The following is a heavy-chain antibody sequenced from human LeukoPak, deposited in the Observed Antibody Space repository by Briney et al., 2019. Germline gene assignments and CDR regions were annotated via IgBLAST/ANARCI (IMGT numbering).Heavy chain of an antibody. J-gene: IGHJ3*02. CDR3: ARDLQRHDAFDI. CDR2: VSYSGAT. Sequence: SETLSLTCSVSGDTISSHYWSWIRQSPGEGLEWIGYVSYSGATNYNPSPKSRVTISVDTAKNQFSLKLTSVIAADTAVYYCARDLQRHDAFDIWGQGTMVTVSS. V-gene: IGHV4-59*11. CDR1: GDTISSHY.